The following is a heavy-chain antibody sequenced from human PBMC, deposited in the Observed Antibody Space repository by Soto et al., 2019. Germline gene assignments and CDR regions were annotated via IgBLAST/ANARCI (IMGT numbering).Heavy chain of an antibody. CDR1: GYTFTSYG. J-gene: IGHJ4*02. V-gene: IGHV1-18*01. CDR3: ARVQPVAYSESYYRDDY. Sequence: QVQLVQSGAEVKKPGASVKVSCKASGYTFTSYGISWVRQAPGQGLEWMGWISAYNGNTNYAQKLQCRVTMTTDTSTSTAYMELRSLRSDDTAVYYCARVQPVAYSESYYRDDYWGQGTLVTVSS. CDR2: ISAYNGNT. D-gene: IGHD1-26*01.